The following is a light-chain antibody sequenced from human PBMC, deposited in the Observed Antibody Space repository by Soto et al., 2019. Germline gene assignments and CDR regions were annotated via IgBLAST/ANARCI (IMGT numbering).Light chain of an antibody. V-gene: IGKV3-20*01. CDR3: QQYGSSPYT. J-gene: IGKJ2*01. CDR2: GAS. Sequence: EIVLTQSPGTLSLSPGERATLSCRASQSVSSSYLAWYQQKPGQAPRLLIYGASSRATGIPDRFRGSGSGTAFTLTISILERADFAVYYCQQYGSSPYTFGPGTLLEIK. CDR1: QSVSSSY.